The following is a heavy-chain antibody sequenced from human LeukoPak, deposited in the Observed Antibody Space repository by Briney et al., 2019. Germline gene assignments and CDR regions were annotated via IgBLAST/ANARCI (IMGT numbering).Heavy chain of an antibody. D-gene: IGHD3-22*01. CDR1: GGSISSYY. Sequence: SETLSLTCTVSGGSISSYYWSWIRQPPGKGLEWIGSIYYSGSTYYNPSLKSRVTISVDTSKNQFSLKLSSVTAADTAVYYCARQPYYYDSSGSGDPGRIDYWGQGTLVTVSS. CDR2: IYYSGST. CDR3: ARQPYYYDSSGSGDPGRIDY. V-gene: IGHV4-59*05. J-gene: IGHJ4*02.